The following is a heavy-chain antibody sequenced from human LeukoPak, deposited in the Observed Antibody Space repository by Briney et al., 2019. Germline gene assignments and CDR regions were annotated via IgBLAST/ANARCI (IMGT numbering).Heavy chain of an antibody. J-gene: IGHJ5*02. D-gene: IGHD3-10*01. CDR2: TYYRSKWYN. CDR3: ARGAYVGFGELESFDP. V-gene: IGHV6-1*01. Sequence: SQTLSLTCAISGDSVSSNSAAWNWIRQSPSRGLEWLGRTYYRSKWYNDYAVSVKSRITTNPDTSKNQFSLQLNSVTPEDTAVYYCARGAYVGFGELESFDPWGQGTLVTVSS. CDR1: GDSVSSNSAA.